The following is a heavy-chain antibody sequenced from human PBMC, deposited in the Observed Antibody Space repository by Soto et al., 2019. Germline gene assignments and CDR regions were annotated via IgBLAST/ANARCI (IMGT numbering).Heavy chain of an antibody. Sequence: SETLSLTCTVSGGSISSGDYYWSWIRQPPGKGLEWIGYIYYSGSTYYNPSLKSRVTISVDTSKNQFSLKLSSVTAADTAVYYCARDRGSSGYSDDAFDIWGKGTMVT. CDR3: ARDRGSSGYSDDAFDI. V-gene: IGHV4-30-4*01. D-gene: IGHD3-22*01. CDR2: IYYSGST. J-gene: IGHJ3*02. CDR1: GGSISSGDYY.